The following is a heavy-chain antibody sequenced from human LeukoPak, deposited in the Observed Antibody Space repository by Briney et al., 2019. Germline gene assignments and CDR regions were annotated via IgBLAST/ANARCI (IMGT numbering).Heavy chain of an antibody. Sequence: ASERVSCKASGYTFSGYYIHWVRQAPGQGLEWMGWINPNNGATNFAQTFQGGVTLTRDTSITTFYMEVSSLTSDDTAFYYCARYNWNDVVSALDSWGQGTLVTVSS. D-gene: IGHD1-1*01. V-gene: IGHV1-2*02. CDR1: GYTFSGYY. J-gene: IGHJ4*02. CDR3: ARYNWNDVVSALDS. CDR2: INPNNGAT.